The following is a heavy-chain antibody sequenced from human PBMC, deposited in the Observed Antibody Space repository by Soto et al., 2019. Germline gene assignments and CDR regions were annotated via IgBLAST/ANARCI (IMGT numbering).Heavy chain of an antibody. CDR3: ARHSGYSYGSLKNPFDY. J-gene: IGHJ4*02. Sequence: SETLSLTCTVSGGSISSGGYYWSWIRQHPGKGLEWIGEINHSGSTNYNPSLKSRVTISVDTSKNQFSLKLSSVTAADTAVYYCARHSGYSYGSLKNPFDYWGQGTLVTVSS. CDR2: INHSGST. CDR1: GGSISSGGYY. V-gene: IGHV4-39*01. D-gene: IGHD5-18*01.